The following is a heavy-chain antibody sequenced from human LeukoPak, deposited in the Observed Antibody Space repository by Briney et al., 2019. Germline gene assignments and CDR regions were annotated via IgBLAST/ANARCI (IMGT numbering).Heavy chain of an antibody. Sequence: GSSVKVSCKASGGTFSSYAISWVRQAPGQGLEWMGGIIPIFGTANYAQKFQGRVTITADESTSTAYMELNSLRAEDTALYYCARFGYGGKVDYWGQGTLVTVSS. V-gene: IGHV1-69*01. D-gene: IGHD4-23*01. CDR1: GGTFSSYA. CDR3: ARFGYGGKVDY. J-gene: IGHJ4*02. CDR2: IIPIFGTA.